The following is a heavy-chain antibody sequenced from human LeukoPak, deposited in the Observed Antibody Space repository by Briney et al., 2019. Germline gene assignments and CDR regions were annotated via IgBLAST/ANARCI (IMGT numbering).Heavy chain of an antibody. CDR1: GGSFSGYY. CDR3: ARGVGSMVRGYRDYFDY. V-gene: IGHV4-34*01. D-gene: IGHD3-10*01. CDR2: INHSGST. J-gene: IGHJ4*02. Sequence: SETLSLTCAVYGGSFSGYYWSWIRQPPGKGLEWIGEINHSGSTNYNPSLKSRVTISVDTSKNQFSLKLSSVTAADTAVYYCARGVGSMVRGYRDYFDYWGQGTLVTVSS.